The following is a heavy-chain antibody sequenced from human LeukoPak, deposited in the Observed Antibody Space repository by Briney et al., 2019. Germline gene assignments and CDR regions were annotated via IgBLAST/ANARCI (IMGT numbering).Heavy chain of an antibody. CDR1: GFTFSSYS. V-gene: IGHV3-21*01. CDR3: ARDGGITGTGFDY. D-gene: IGHD1-20*01. J-gene: IGHJ4*02. Sequence: GWSLRLSCAASGFTFSSYSMNWVRQAPGKGLEWVSSISSSSSYIYYADSVKGRFTISRDNAKNSLYLQMNSLRAEDTAVYYCARDGGITGTGFDYWGQGTLVTVSS. CDR2: ISSSSSYI.